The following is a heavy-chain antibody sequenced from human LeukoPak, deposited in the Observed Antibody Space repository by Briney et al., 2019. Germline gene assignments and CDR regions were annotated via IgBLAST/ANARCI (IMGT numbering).Heavy chain of an antibody. J-gene: IGHJ4*02. V-gene: IGHV3-23*01. CDR3: ATSPYCSSTSCYWGVDY. D-gene: IGHD2-2*01. Sequence: PGGSLRLSCAASGFTFSSYAMSWVRQAPGKGLEWVSAISGSGGSTYYADSVKGRFTISRDNSKNTLYLQMNSLRAEDTAVYYCATSPYCSSTSCYWGVDYWGQGTLVTVSS. CDR1: GFTFSSYA. CDR2: ISGSGGST.